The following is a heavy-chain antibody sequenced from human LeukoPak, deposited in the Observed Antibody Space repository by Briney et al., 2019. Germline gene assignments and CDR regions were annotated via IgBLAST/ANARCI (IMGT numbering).Heavy chain of an antibody. V-gene: IGHV3-21*01. CDR1: GFTFSSYS. J-gene: IGHJ4*02. CDR2: INSSSSYI. D-gene: IGHD6-13*01. Sequence: GGSLRLSFAASGFTFSSYSMNWVRQAPGKGLEWVSSINSSSSYIYYADSVKGRFTISRDNAKNSLYLQMNSLRAEDTAVYYCARDVFIAAAGKDFDYWGQGTLVTVSS. CDR3: ARDVFIAAAGKDFDY.